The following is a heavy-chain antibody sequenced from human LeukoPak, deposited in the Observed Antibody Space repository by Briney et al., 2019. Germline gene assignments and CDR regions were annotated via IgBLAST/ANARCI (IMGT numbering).Heavy chain of an antibody. V-gene: IGHV1-18*01. CDR3: ARDLNYVTLGYDILADVGYYFDY. CDR1: GYTFTMYG. J-gene: IGHJ4*02. D-gene: IGHD3-9*01. Sequence: GASLKVSCKASGYTFTMYGISWVRQAPGQGLQWLGWISPHNGNTKYAQNLQGRVSITTDTSTSTAYLELRSLRSDDTAIYYCARDLNYVTLGYDILADVGYYFDYWGQGSLVTVSS. CDR2: ISPHNGNT.